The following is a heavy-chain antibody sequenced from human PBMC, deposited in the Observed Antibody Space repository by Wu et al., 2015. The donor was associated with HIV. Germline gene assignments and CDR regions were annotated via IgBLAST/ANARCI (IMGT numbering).Heavy chain of an antibody. D-gene: IGHD1-1*01. J-gene: IGHJ3*02. CDR3: ASRIGRTGNMEAFDI. CDR1: GYTFTNYY. V-gene: IGHV1-46*03. Sequence: QVQLVQSGAEVKKPGASVRISCKASGYTFTNYYMHWVRQAPGHGPEWMGVINPRENRVSYSQKFQGRVTMTRDTSTSTLYMELSSLTAEDTAVYYXASRIGRTGNMEAFDIWGQGTLVTSLQ. CDR2: INPRENRV.